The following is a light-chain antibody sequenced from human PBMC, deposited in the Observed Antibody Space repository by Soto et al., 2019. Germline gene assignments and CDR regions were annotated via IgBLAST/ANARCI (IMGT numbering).Light chain of an antibody. Sequence: EIVMTQSPATLSVSPGERATLSCRASQSVSSNLAWYQQKPGQAPRLLIYGASTRATGIPARFSGSGSGTEFTLTISSLQSEDFAFYYCQQYNNWPPGAFGPGTKVDIK. J-gene: IGKJ3*01. CDR2: GAS. CDR1: QSVSSN. CDR3: QQYNNWPPGA. V-gene: IGKV3-15*01.